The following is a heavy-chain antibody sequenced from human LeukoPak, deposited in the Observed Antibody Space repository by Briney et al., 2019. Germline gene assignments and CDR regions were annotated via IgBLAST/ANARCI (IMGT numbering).Heavy chain of an antibody. D-gene: IGHD5-12*01. J-gene: IGHJ5*02. CDR3: ARTDSGYWFDP. Sequence: ASVKVSCKASGYTFINYGLIWVRQAPGQGLEWMGWISAYNGNTNYAQKLQGRVTMTTDTSTSTAYMELRSLRSDDTAVYYCARTDSGYWFDPWGQGTLVTVSS. V-gene: IGHV1-18*01. CDR2: ISAYNGNT. CDR1: GYTFINYG.